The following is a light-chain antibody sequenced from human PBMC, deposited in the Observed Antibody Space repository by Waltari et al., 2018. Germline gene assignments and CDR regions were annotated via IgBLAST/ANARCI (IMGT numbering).Light chain of an antibody. V-gene: IGLV1-47*01. CDR2: TNN. CDR3: ATWDDSLNGQVI. Sequence: SVLTQPPLASGTPGQSVTISCSGSSSNIGNNYVERYQQLPGKAPKLLIYTNNQRPSGVPDRFSGSKSGTSASLAISGLRSEDEADYYCATWDDSLNGQVIFGGGTKLTVL. CDR1: SSNIGNNY. J-gene: IGLJ2*01.